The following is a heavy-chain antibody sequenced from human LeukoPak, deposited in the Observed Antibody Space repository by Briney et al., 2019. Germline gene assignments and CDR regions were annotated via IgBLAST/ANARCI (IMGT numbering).Heavy chain of an antibody. CDR3: ARDYGGNWGTYNYFDL. J-gene: IGHJ2*01. CDR2: IKPSGGST. V-gene: IGHV1-46*02. Sequence: ASVKVSCKASGYTFNTYHIHWVRQAPGHGPEWMGIIKPSGGSTTYAQNFQGRVAMTRDTSTSTVYMELSSLTSEDTAVYYCARDYGGNWGTYNYFDLWGRGILVTVSS. D-gene: IGHD7-27*01. CDR1: GYTFNTYH.